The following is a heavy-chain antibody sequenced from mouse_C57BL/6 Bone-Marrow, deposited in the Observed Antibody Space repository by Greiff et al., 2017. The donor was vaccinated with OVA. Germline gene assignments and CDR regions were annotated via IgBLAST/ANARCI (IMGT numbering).Heavy chain of an antibody. CDR3: ARNPGSSYYAMDY. J-gene: IGHJ4*01. CDR2: IWSGGST. V-gene: IGHV2-2*01. D-gene: IGHD1-1*01. CDR1: GFSLTSYG. Sequence: QVQLKESGPGLVQPSQSLSITCTVSGFSLTSYGVHWVRQSPGKGLEWLGVIWSGGSTDYNAAFISRLSISKDNSKSQVFCKMNSLQADDTAIYYCARNPGSSYYAMDYWGQGTSVTVSS.